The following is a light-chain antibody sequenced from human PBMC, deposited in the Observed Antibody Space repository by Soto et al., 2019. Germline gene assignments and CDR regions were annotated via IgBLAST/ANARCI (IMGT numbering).Light chain of an antibody. J-gene: IGKJ4*01. V-gene: IGKV1-39*01. CDR3: QQCYTTPLT. CDR2: AAS. CDR1: QSISSY. Sequence: DIPMTQSPSSLAASVGDRVIITCRASQSISSYLNWYQQKPEKAPKLLIYAASSLQSRVPSRFSGSGSGADFTLTISSLQPEDFATYYCQQCYTTPLTFGGGTKVEIK.